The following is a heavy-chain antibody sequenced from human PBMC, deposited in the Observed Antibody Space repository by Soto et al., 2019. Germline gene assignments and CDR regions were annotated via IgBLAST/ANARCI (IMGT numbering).Heavy chain of an antibody. CDR1: GGTFSSYR. Sequence: SVKVSCKASGGTFSSYRINWVRQAPGQGLEWVGGIVPIYRTADYAQKFQGRVTITADESARTSYMGLRSLKSQDTAVYYCVRDSGAKLSSSWGQGTLVTVSS. D-gene: IGHD6-13*01. V-gene: IGHV1-69*13. CDR2: IVPIYRTA. J-gene: IGHJ4*02. CDR3: VRDSGAKLSSS.